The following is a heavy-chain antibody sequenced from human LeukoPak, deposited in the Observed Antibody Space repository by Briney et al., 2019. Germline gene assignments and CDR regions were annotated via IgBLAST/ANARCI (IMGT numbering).Heavy chain of an antibody. CDR3: ARHGRPYSSSSSYHDKFDP. Sequence: GESLKISCKGSGYSFTSYWIGWVRQMPGKGLEWMGIIYPGDSDTRYSPSFQGQVTISADKSISTAYLQWSSLKASDTAMYYCARHGRPYSSSSSYHDKFDPWGQGTLVTVSS. J-gene: IGHJ5*02. V-gene: IGHV5-51*01. CDR1: GYSFTSYW. D-gene: IGHD6-6*01. CDR2: IYPGDSDT.